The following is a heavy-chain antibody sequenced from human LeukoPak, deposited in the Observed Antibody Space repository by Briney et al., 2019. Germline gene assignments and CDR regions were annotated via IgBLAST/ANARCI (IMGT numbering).Heavy chain of an antibody. CDR3: ARARIAARRGGTVFDY. CDR2: IKQDGSEK. V-gene: IGHV3-7*01. Sequence: PSETLSLTCAVYGGSFSGYYWSWVRQAPGKGLEWVANIKQDGSEKYYVDSVKGRFTISRDNAKNSLYLQMNSLRAEDTAVYYCARARIAARRGGTVFDYWGQGTLVTVSS. D-gene: IGHD6-6*01. CDR1: GGSFSGYY. J-gene: IGHJ4*02.